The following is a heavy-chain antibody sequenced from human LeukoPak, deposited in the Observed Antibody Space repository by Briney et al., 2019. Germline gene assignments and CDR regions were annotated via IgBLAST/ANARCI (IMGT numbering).Heavy chain of an antibody. CDR3: ARSFRYSGYDYYFDP. CDR1: GGSISSYY. D-gene: IGHD5-12*01. V-gene: IGHV4-59*12. CDR2: IYRTGST. J-gene: IGHJ5*02. Sequence: SETLSLTCNVSGGSISSYYWSWIRQPPGKGLEWIGYIYRTGSTNYNPSLKSRVTISADTSKSQFSLSLSSVTAADTAVYYCARSFRYSGYDYYFDPWGQGTLVTVSS.